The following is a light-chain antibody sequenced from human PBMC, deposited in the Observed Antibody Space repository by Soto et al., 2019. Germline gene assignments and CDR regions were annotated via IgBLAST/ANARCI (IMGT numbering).Light chain of an antibody. Sequence: ALTQPASVSGSPGQSITISCTGTSSDVGAYNYVSWYQQHPGKAPKLIIFEVSNRPSGVSNRFSGSKSGNTASLTISGLQAEDEADYYCNSYTTSSTYVFGTGTKGHRP. V-gene: IGLV2-14*01. CDR2: EVS. CDR1: SSDVGAYNY. J-gene: IGLJ1*01. CDR3: NSYTTSSTYV.